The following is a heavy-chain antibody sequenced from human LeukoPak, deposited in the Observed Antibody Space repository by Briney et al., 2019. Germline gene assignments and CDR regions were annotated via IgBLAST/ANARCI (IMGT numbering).Heavy chain of an antibody. CDR1: GFTFSSYG. J-gene: IGHJ3*02. V-gene: IGHV3-30*18. CDR2: ISYDGSNK. D-gene: IGHD5-12*01. CDR3: AKGGTGGYDYYAFDI. Sequence: GGSLRLSCAASGFTFSSYGMHWVRQAPGKGLEWVAVISYDGSNKYYADSVKGRLTISRDNSKNTLYLQMNSLRAEDTAVYYCAKGGTGGYDYYAFDIWGQGTMVTVSS.